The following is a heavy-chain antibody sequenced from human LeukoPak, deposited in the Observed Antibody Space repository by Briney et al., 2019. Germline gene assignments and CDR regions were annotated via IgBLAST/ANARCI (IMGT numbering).Heavy chain of an antibody. CDR1: GFRFSRYG. D-gene: IGHD5-18*01. Sequence: GGSLTLSCAASGFRFSRYGIRWPRDAREEGLECVSTINTRGGTTYYAHSVKGRFTVCRDSSKNTLYLQMNSLRAEDRALFYCASETTRGYSYGSPTDGFGLWGQGTMVTVSS. J-gene: IGHJ3*01. CDR3: ASETTRGYSYGSPTDGFGL. V-gene: IGHV3-23*01. CDR2: INTRGGTT.